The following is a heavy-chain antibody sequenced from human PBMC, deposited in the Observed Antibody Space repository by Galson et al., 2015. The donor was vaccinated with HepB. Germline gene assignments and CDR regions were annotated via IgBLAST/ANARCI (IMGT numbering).Heavy chain of an antibody. CDR3: ARSLPWGWYYFDY. V-gene: IGHV1-46*01. D-gene: IGHD3-16*01. J-gene: IGHJ4*02. Sequence: SVKVSCKASGYTFTSYYMHWVRQAPGQGLEWMGVINPSGGSTNYAQNFQGRVTMTRDTSTTIVYMELTSLKSDDTAVYYCARSLPWGWYYFDYWGQGALVTVSS. CDR2: INPSGGST. CDR1: GYTFTSYY.